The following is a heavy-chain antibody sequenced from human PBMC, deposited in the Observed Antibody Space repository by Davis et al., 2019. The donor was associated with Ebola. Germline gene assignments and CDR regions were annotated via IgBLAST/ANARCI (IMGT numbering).Heavy chain of an antibody. V-gene: IGHV1-18*04. Sequence: ASVKVSCKASGYTFTSYSISWVRQAPGQGLEWMGWISGYNGNTNYEQKLQGRVTMTTDTSTSTAYMELRSLRSDDTAVYYCARGKFPDNCDGITCFGESPYGMDVWGQGTPVTVSS. CDR3: ARGKFPDNCDGITCFGESPYGMDV. J-gene: IGHJ6*02. CDR1: GYTFTSYS. CDR2: ISGYNGNT. D-gene: IGHD2-21*01.